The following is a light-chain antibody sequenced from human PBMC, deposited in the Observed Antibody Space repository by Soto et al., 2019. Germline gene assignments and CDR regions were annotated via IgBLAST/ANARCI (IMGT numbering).Light chain of an antibody. J-gene: IGKJ1*01. V-gene: IGKV1-5*03. Sequence: DIQMTQSPSTLSASVGDRVTITCRASQSIGIWLAWYQQKPGKAPNLLIYKAATLESGIPLRFSGSGSETEFTLTISSLQPGDFATYYCQQYNGYSWTFGQGTKVDIK. CDR3: QQYNGYSWT. CDR2: KAA. CDR1: QSIGIW.